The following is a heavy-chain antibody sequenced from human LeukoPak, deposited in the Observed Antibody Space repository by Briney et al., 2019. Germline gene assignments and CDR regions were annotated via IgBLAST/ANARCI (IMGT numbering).Heavy chain of an antibody. Sequence: KPSETLSLTXAVYGGSFSGYYWSWIRQPPGKGLEWIGEINHSGSTNYNPSLKSRVTISVDTSKNQFSLKLSSVTAADTAAYYCARKPRTQYSSGWYTGYYYYMDVWGKGTTVTVSS. V-gene: IGHV4-34*01. CDR1: GGSFSGYY. CDR2: INHSGST. J-gene: IGHJ6*03. D-gene: IGHD6-19*01. CDR3: ARKPRTQYSSGWYTGYYYYMDV.